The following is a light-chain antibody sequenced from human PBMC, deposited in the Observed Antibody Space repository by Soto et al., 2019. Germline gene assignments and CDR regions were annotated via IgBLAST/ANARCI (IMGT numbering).Light chain of an antibody. CDR3: QQYSTYTWT. Sequence: AIQVTQSPSSLSASLGDRVTITWRASQAIRTDLGWYQQKPGKAPKVLIFDASSLESGVPSRFSGSGSATEFTLTISSLKNDDFATYYCQQYSTYTWTFGQGTKVDIK. J-gene: IGKJ1*01. V-gene: IGKV1-13*02. CDR2: DAS. CDR1: QAIRTD.